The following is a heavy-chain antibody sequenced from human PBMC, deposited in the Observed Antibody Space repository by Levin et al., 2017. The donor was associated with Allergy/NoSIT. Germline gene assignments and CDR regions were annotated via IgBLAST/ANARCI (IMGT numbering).Heavy chain of an antibody. Sequence: GGSLRLSCAASGFTFSGSAMHWVRQASGKGLEWVGRIRSKANSYATAYAASVKGRFTISRDDSKNTAYLQMNSLKTEDTAVYYCLIVVPTREDFDYWGQGTLVTVSS. CDR2: IRSKANSYAT. CDR3: LIVVPTREDFDY. D-gene: IGHD3-22*01. J-gene: IGHJ4*02. V-gene: IGHV3-73*01. CDR1: GFTFSGSA.